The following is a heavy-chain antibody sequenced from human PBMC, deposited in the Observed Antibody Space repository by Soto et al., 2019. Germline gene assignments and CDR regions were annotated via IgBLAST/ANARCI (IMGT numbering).Heavy chain of an antibody. CDR1: GYSISSGYY. V-gene: IGHV4-38-2*02. CDR2: VYHNGIM. CDR3: AALWFGELAFNY. Sequence: SETLSLTCSVSGYSISSGYYWGWVRQAPGKGLEWLGSVYHNGIMFHNPSFQSRVTISVDTSKNQFSLNLRSVTAADTAVYYCAALWFGELAFNYWGHGILVPVSS. J-gene: IGHJ4*01. D-gene: IGHD3-10*01.